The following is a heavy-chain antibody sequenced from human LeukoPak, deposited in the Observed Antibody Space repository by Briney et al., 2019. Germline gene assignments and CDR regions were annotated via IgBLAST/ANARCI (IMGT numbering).Heavy chain of an antibody. CDR2: IKEDGNKK. V-gene: IGHV3-7*01. D-gene: IGHD6-25*01. CDR3: ARERPGSASAFDY. CDR1: EFTFTTYW. J-gene: IGHJ4*02. Sequence: GGSLRLSCAASEFTFTTYWMSWVRQAPGKGPEWVANIKEDGNKKYYADSVKGRFTISRDNAKNSLYLQMSSLRAEDTAIYYCARERPGSASAFDYWGQGTLVTVSS.